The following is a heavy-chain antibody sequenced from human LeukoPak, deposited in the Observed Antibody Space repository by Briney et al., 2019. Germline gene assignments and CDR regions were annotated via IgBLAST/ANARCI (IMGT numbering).Heavy chain of an antibody. V-gene: IGHV4-4*07. CDR1: GGSISSYY. CDR2: SSTTGNT. D-gene: IGHD3-22*01. CDR3: VRGIYYDSGRNCFDP. Sequence: PSETLSLTCTVSGGSISSYYWSWIRQPAGKGLEWIGRSSTTGNTNYNPSLKSRVTMSVDTSKNQFSLRLTSGTAADTAVYYCVRGIYYDSGRNCFDPWGQGTLVTVSS. J-gene: IGHJ5*02.